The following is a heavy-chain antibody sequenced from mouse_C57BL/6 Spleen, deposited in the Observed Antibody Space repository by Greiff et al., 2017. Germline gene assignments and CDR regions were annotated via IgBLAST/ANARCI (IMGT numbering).Heavy chain of an antibody. J-gene: IGHJ3*01. V-gene: IGHV1-15*01. CDR2: MDPETGGT. D-gene: IGHD2-12*01. CDR3: TRARENDFFAY. Sequence: QVQLQQSGAELVRPGASVTLSCKASGYTFTDYEMHWVKQTPVHGLEWIGAMDPETGGTAYNQKFKGKAILTADKSSSTAYMELRSLTSEDSAVYYCTRARENDFFAYWGQGTLVTVSA. CDR1: GYTFTDYE.